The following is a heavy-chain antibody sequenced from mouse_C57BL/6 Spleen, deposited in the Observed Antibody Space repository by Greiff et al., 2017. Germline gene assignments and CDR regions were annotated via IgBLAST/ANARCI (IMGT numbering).Heavy chain of an antibody. V-gene: IGHV1-22*01. CDR1: GYTFTDYN. CDR2: INPNNGGT. CDR3: ARIYYGSSWFAY. J-gene: IGHJ3*01. Sequence: EVKLVESGPELVKPGASVKMSCKASGYTFTDYNMHWVKQSHGKSLEWIGYINPNNGGTSYNQKFKGKATLTVNKSSSTAYMELRSLTSEDSAVYYCARIYYGSSWFAYWGQGTLVTVSA. D-gene: IGHD2-1*01.